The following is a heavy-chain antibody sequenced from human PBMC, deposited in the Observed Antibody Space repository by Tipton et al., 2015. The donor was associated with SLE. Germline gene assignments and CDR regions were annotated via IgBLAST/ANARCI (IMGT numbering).Heavy chain of an antibody. CDR2: ISAYNGNT. Sequence: QSGPEVKKPGAPVKVSCKASGYTFTSYGISWVRQALGQGLELMGWISAYNGNTNYVQKFQGRVTMTTDTSTRTAYMERRGLRSDDTAVYYCARDKDSGYFDSSSHKDFYYWGQEALVTIAS. J-gene: IGHJ4*02. D-gene: IGHD3-22*01. CDR3: ARDKDSGYFDSSSHKDFYY. CDR1: GYTFTSYG. V-gene: IGHV1-18*01.